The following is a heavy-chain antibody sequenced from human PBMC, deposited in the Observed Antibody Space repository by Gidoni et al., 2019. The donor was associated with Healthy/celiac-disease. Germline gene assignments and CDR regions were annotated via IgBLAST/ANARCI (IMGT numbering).Heavy chain of an antibody. J-gene: IGHJ5*02. CDR1: GFTFSSYG. CDR2: IWYDGSNK. Sequence: QVQLVESGGGVVQPGRSLRLSCAASGFTFSSYGMHWVRQAPGKGLGWLEVIWYDGSNKYYAYSVKGRFTISRDNSKNTLYLQMNSLRAEDTAVYYCASNMVRGDQQGWFDPWGQGTLVTVSS. CDR3: ASNMVRGDQQGWFDP. D-gene: IGHD3-10*01. V-gene: IGHV3-33*01.